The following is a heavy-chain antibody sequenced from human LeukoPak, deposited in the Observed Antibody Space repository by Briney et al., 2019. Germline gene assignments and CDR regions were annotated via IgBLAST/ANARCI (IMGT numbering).Heavy chain of an antibody. CDR1: GGSFSGYY. CDR3: ARGVISYYYYYGMDA. D-gene: IGHD2-15*01. Sequence: SETLSLTCAVYGGSFSGYYWSWIRQPPGKGLEWIGEINHSGSTNYNPSLKSRVTISVDTSKNQFSLKLSSVTAADTAVYYCARGVISYYYYYGMDAWGQGTTVTVSS. J-gene: IGHJ6*02. CDR2: INHSGST. V-gene: IGHV4-34*01.